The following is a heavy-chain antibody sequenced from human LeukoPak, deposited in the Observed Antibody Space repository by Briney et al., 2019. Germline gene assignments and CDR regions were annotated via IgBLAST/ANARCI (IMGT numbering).Heavy chain of an antibody. J-gene: IGHJ3*02. CDR1: GYTFTSYY. CDR2: INPSGGST. D-gene: IGHD3-22*01. CDR3: ARHTYYYDSSGSIRDAFDI. Sequence: ASVKVSCKASGYTFTSYYMHWVRQAPGQGLEWMGIINPSGGSTSYAQKFQGRVTMTRDTSTSTVYMELSSLRSEDTAVYYCARHTYYYDSSGSIRDAFDIWGQGTMVTVSS. V-gene: IGHV1-46*01.